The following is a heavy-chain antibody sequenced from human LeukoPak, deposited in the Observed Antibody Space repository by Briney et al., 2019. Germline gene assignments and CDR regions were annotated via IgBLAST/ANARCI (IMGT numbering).Heavy chain of an antibody. Sequence: ASVKVSCKAPGYTFTGYYMHWVRQAPGQGLEWMGWINPNSGATNYAQKFQGRVTMTRDTSISTAYMELGRLRSDDTAVYYCARSRAEADHPHFDYWGQGTLVTVSS. D-gene: IGHD6-13*01. CDR2: INPNSGAT. J-gene: IGHJ4*02. CDR1: GYTFTGYY. CDR3: ARSRAEADHPHFDY. V-gene: IGHV1-2*02.